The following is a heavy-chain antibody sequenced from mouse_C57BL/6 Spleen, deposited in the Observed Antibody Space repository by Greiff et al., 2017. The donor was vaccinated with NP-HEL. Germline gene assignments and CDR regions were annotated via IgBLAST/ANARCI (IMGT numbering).Heavy chain of an antibody. CDR3: TTSSQRGNYAMDY. V-gene: IGHV14-1*01. J-gene: IGHJ4*01. Sequence: EVQLQQSGAELVRPGASVKLSCTASGFNIKDYYMHWVKQRPEQGLEWIGRIDPEDGDTEYAPKFQGKATMTADTSSNTAYLQLSSLTSEDTAVYYCTTSSQRGNYAMDYWGQGTSVTVSS. CDR2: IDPEDGDT. CDR1: GFNIKDYY.